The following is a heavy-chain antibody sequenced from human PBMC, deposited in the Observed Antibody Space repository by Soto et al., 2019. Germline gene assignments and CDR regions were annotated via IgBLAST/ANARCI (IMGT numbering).Heavy chain of an antibody. CDR3: ARQLFSIPKEDLGAMNWFDP. D-gene: IGHD1-26*01. CDR1: GGSISSYY. J-gene: IGHJ5*02. V-gene: IGHV4-59*08. CDR2: IYYSGST. Sequence: SETLSLTCTVSGGSISSYYWSWIRQPPGKGLEWIGYIYYSGSTNYNPSLKSRVTISVDTSKNQFSLKLSSVTAADTAVYYCARQLFSIPKEDLGAMNWFDPWGQGTLVTVSS.